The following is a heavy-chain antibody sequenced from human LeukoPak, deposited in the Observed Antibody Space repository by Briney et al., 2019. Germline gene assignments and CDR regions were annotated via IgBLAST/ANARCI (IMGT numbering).Heavy chain of an antibody. Sequence: GGSLRLSCSASGFTFSSYAMHWVRQAPGKGLEYVSAISSNGGSTYYADSVKGRFTISRDNSKNTLYLQMSSLRAEDTAVYYCVKAYYYDSSGYLPLYFQHWGQGTLVTVSS. CDR1: GFTFSSYA. CDR2: ISSNGGST. V-gene: IGHV3-64D*06. CDR3: VKAYYYDSSGYLPLYFQH. D-gene: IGHD3-22*01. J-gene: IGHJ1*01.